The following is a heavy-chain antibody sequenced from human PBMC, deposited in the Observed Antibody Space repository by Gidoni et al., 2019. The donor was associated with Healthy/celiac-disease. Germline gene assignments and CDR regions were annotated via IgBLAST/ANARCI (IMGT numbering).Heavy chain of an antibody. D-gene: IGHD5-12*01. V-gene: IGHV3-15*01. CDR3: TISGYSGYDGEDWFDP. Sequence: EVQLVESGGGLVKPGGSLRLSCAASGFPFSNAWMSWVRQAPGKGLEWVGRIKSKTDGGTTDYAAPVKGRFTISRDDSKNTLYLQMNSLKTEDTAVYYCTISGYSGYDGEDWFDPWGQGTLVTVSS. CDR2: IKSKTDGGTT. CDR1: GFPFSNAW. J-gene: IGHJ5*02.